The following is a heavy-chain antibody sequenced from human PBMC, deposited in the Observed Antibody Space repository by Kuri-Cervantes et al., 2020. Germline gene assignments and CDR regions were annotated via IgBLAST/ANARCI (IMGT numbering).Heavy chain of an antibody. CDR1: VFTFTNSI. CDR3: AFKGWKYDWNWKGPETDY. V-gene: IGHV1-58*01. Sequence: SVNVSCKASVFTFTNSILQWVRQSRGQRLEWMGWIVVCSGYTKFAQKFQERVTITRDMSTKTAYLELSSLRTEDTAVYYCAFKGWKYDWNWKGPETDYWGQGTLVTVSS. J-gene: IGHJ4*02. CDR2: IVVCSGYT. D-gene: IGHD1-7*01.